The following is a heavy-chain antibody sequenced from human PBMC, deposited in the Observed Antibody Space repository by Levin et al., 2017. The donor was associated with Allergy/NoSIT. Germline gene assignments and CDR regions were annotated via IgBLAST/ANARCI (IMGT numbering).Heavy chain of an antibody. D-gene: IGHD2-15*01. Sequence: GESLKISCAASGFTFSSYAMHWVRQAPGKGLEWVAVISYDGSNKYYADSVKGRFTISRDNSKNTLYLQMNSLRAEDTAVYYCARDRIVVVAATPGYYYGMDVWGQGTTVTVSS. V-gene: IGHV3-30*04. J-gene: IGHJ6*02. CDR1: GFTFSSYA. CDR2: ISYDGSNK. CDR3: ARDRIVVVAATPGYYYGMDV.